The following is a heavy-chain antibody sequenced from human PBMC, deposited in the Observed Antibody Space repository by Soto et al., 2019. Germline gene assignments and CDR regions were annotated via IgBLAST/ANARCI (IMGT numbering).Heavy chain of an antibody. CDR3: AKDSPHPSDY. Sequence: GGSLRFSCAASGFTFSSYAMSWVRQAPGKGREWVSAISGSGGSTYYADSVKGRFTISRDNSKNTRYLQMNSLRAEDTAVYYCAKDSPHPSDYWGQGTLVTVSS. CDR1: GFTFSSYA. V-gene: IGHV3-23*01. CDR2: ISGSGGST. J-gene: IGHJ4*02.